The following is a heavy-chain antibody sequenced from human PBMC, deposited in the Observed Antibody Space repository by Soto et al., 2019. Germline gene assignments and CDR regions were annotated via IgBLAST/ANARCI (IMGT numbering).Heavy chain of an antibody. CDR2: ISGSGGST. D-gene: IGHD6-6*01. V-gene: IGHV3-23*01. CDR3: AKSASPYSSSSSPNWFEP. Sequence: GGSLRLSCAASGFTFSSYAMSWVRQAPGKGLEWVSAISGSGGSTYYADSVKGRFTISRDNSKNTLYLQMNSLRAEDTAVYYCAKSASPYSSSSSPNWFEPWGQGTLVTVSS. CDR1: GFTFSSYA. J-gene: IGHJ5*02.